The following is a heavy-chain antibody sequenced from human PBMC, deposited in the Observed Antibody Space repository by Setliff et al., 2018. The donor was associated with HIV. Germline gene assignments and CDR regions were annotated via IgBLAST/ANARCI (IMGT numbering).Heavy chain of an antibody. CDR2: IIPILGIA. Sequence: EASVKVSCKASGGTFSSYATSWVRQAPGQGLEWMGGIIPILGIANYAQKFQGRVTITADKSTSTAYMELSSLRFDDTAMYYCVRGVQSPPHYSYYYMDVWGEGTMVTVSS. CDR1: GGTFSSYA. D-gene: IGHD3-3*01. J-gene: IGHJ6*03. CDR3: VRGVQSPPHYSYYYMDV. V-gene: IGHV1-69*10.